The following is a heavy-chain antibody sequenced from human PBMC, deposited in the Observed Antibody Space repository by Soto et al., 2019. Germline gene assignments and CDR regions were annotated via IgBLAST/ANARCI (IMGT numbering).Heavy chain of an antibody. D-gene: IGHD3-22*01. CDR1: GGTFSSYA. V-gene: IGHV1-69*01. CDR2: IIPIFGTA. J-gene: IGHJ3*02. CDR3: ARGTLYYDSSGYNDAFDI. Sequence: QVQLVQSGAEVKKPGSSVKVSCEASGGTFSSYAISWVRQAPGQGLEWMGGIIPIFGTANYAQKFQGRVTITADESTSTAYMELSSLRSEDTAVYYCARGTLYYDSSGYNDAFDIWGQGTMVTVSS.